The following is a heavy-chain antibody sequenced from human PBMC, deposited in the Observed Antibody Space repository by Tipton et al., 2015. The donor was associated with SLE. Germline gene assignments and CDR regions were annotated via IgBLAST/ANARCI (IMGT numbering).Heavy chain of an antibody. D-gene: IGHD3-22*01. V-gene: IGHV4-39*07. Sequence: TLSLTCPLSGGFISGSGYYWGWIRQPPGKGLEWIGSIYHSGSTYYNPSLKSRVSISVDTSKNQFSLKLSSVTAADTAVYYCAASDTDSYGLDVWGQGITVTVSS. CDR3: AASDTDSYGLDV. CDR2: IYHSGST. J-gene: IGHJ6*02. CDR1: GGFISGSGYY.